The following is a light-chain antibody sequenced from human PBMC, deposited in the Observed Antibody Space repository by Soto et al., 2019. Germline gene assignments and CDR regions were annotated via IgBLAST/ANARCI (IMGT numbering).Light chain of an antibody. CDR2: DVS. CDR1: SSDVGGYNY. Sequence: QSALTQPASVSGSPGQSITISCTGSSSDVGGYNYVTWYQQHPGKAPKLVIYDVSTRPSGVSSRFSGSKSGNTASLTISGLQAEDEADYYCSSYTSSTTLVVFGGGTKLTVL. V-gene: IGLV2-14*01. CDR3: SSYTSSTTLVV. J-gene: IGLJ2*01.